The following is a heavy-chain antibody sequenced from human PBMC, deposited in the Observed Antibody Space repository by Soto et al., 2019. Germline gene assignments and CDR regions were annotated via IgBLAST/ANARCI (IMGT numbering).Heavy chain of an antibody. CDR3: AKGSSWFDY. CDR2: ISYDGSNK. Sequence: QVQLVESGGGVVQPGRSLRLSCAASGFTFSSYGMHWVRQAPGKGLEWVAVISYDGSNKYYADSVKGRFTISRDNSKNTLYLQSNSLRAEDTAVYYCAKGSSWFDYWGQGTLVTVSS. D-gene: IGHD6-13*01. CDR1: GFTFSSYG. V-gene: IGHV3-30*18. J-gene: IGHJ4*02.